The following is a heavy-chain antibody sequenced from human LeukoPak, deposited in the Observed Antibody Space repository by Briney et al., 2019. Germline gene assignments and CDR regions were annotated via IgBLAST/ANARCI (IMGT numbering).Heavy chain of an antibody. CDR1: GFTFGNHW. Sequence: PGGSLRLSCAASGFTFGNHWIHWVRQAPGKGLVWVSRIKTDGSVTNYADSVEGRFTISRDTAKNTVYLQMNSLRVEETAIYYCARGISMDVWGQGTTVTVSS. V-gene: IGHV3-74*01. J-gene: IGHJ6*02. CDR2: IKTDGSVT. CDR3: ARGISMDV.